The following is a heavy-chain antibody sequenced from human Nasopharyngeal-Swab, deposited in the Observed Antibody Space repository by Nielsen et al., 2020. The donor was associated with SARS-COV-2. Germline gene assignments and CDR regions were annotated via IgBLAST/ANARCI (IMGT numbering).Heavy chain of an antibody. CDR2: ISGSGGST. CDR3: AKSSQYSSGWYGIGFDY. V-gene: IGHV3-23*01. J-gene: IGHJ4*02. D-gene: IGHD6-19*01. CDR1: VFTFSSYA. Sequence: GESLKISCAASVFTFSSYAMSWVRQAPGKGLEWVSAISGSGGSTYYADSVKGRFTISRDNSKNTLYLQMNSLRAEDTAVYYCAKSSQYSSGWYGIGFDYWGQGTLVTVSS.